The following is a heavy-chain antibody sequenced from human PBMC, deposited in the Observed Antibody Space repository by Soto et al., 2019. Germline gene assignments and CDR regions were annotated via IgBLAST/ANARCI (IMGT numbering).Heavy chain of an antibody. V-gene: IGHV1-69*13. J-gene: IGHJ6*02. D-gene: IGHD2-21*02. Sequence: SVKVSCKASGGTFSSYAISWVRQAPGQGLEWMGGIIPIFGTANYAQKFQGRVTITADESTSTAYMELSSLRSEDTAVYYCASCDKYYYYGMDVWGQGTTVTVSS. CDR3: ASCDKYYYYGMDV. CDR2: IIPIFGTA. CDR1: GGTFSSYA.